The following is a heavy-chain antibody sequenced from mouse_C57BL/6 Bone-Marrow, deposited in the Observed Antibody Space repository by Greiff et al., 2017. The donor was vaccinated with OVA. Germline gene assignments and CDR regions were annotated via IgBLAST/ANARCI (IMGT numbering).Heavy chain of an antibody. CDR2: IDPETGGT. J-gene: IGHJ3*01. CDR3: TRALFAWFAY. Sequence: VQRVESGAELVRPGASVTLSCKASGYTFTDYEMHWVKQTPVHGLEWIGAIDPETGGTAYNQKFKGKAILTADKSSSTAYMELRSLTSEDSAVYYCTRALFAWFAYWGQGTLVTVSA. V-gene: IGHV1-15*01. CDR1: GYTFTDYE.